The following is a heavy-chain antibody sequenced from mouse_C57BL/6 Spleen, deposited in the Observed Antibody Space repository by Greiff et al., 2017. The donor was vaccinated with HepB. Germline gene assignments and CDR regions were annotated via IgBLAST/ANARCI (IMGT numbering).Heavy chain of an antibody. V-gene: IGHV1-53*01. J-gene: IGHJ1*03. Sequence: QVQLQQPGTELVKPGASVKLSCKASGYTFTSYWMHWVKQRPGQGLEWIGNINPSNGGTNYNEKFKSKATLTVDKSSSTAYMQLSSLTSEDSAVYCCARSGLRDLYFDVWGTGTTVTVSS. CDR3: ARSGLRDLYFDV. CDR1: GYTFTSYW. D-gene: IGHD3-1*01. CDR2: INPSNGGT.